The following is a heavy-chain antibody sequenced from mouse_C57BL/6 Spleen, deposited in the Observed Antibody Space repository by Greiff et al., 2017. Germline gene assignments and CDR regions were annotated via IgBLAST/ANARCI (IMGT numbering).Heavy chain of an antibody. CDR1: GFNIKDYY. Sequence: EVKLMESGAELVRPGASVKLSCTASGFNIKDYYMHWVKQRPEQGLEWIGRIDPEDGDTEYAPKFQGKATMTADTSSNTAYLQLSSLTSEDTAVYYCTTSDYGSSYWFAYWGQGTLVTVSA. CDR3: TTSDYGSSYWFAY. V-gene: IGHV14-1*01. D-gene: IGHD1-1*01. J-gene: IGHJ3*01. CDR2: IDPEDGDT.